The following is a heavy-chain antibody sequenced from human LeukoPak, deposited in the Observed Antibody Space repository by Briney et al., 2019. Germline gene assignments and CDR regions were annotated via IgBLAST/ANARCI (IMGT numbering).Heavy chain of an antibody. CDR1: GFTFSSYA. Sequence: QPGGSLRLSRSASGFTFSSYAMHWVRQAPGKGLEYVSAISSSGGSSYYADSVKGRFTISRDNSKNTLYLQMSSLRAEDTAVYYCVKSLYSYGSSGYYGDFDYWGQGTLVTVSS. CDR2: ISSSGGSS. D-gene: IGHD3-22*01. V-gene: IGHV3-64D*06. CDR3: VKSLYSYGSSGYYGDFDY. J-gene: IGHJ4*02.